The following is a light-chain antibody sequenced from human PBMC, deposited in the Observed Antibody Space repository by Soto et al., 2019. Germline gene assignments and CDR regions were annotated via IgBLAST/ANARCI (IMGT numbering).Light chain of an antibody. J-gene: IGKJ1*01. CDR1: QSVSSSY. CDR3: PQYGSSRT. Sequence: EIVLTQSPGTLSLSPGERATLSCRASQSVSSSYLAWYQHKPGQAPRLLIYGASSRATGIPDRFSGSGSGTDFTLTISRLEPEYFSVYYCPQYGSSRTFGQGTKVEIK. V-gene: IGKV3-20*01. CDR2: GAS.